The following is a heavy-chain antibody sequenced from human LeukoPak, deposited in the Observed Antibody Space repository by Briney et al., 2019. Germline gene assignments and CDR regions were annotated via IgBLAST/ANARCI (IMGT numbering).Heavy chain of an antibody. D-gene: IGHD3-10*01. J-gene: IGHJ4*02. CDR3: ARVRGSGSYFDY. Sequence: SQTLSLTCTVSGGSISSGSYYWSWIRQPAGKGLEWIGRIYTSGSTNYNPSLKSRVTISVDTSKNQFSLKLSSVTAADTAVYYCARVRGSGSYFDYWGQGTLVTVSS. CDR1: GGSISSGSYY. CDR2: IYTSGST. V-gene: IGHV4-61*02.